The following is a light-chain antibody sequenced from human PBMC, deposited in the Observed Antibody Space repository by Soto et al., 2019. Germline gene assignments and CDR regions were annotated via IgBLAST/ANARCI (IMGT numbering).Light chain of an antibody. Sequence: EIVLTQSPATMSLSPGERATISCRASPSVSSYLAWYQQKPGQAPRLLIYDASNRATGIPARFSGSGSGTDFTLTISRLEPEDFAVYYCQQRSNWPPVTFGGGTKVEIK. J-gene: IGKJ4*01. V-gene: IGKV3-11*01. CDR3: QQRSNWPPVT. CDR2: DAS. CDR1: PSVSSY.